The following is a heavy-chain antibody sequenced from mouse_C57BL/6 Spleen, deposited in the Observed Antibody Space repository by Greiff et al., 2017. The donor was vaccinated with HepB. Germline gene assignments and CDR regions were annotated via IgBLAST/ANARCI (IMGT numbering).Heavy chain of an antibody. CDR3: ARKEDYYGSSHWYFDV. CDR1: GYTFTGYW. V-gene: IGHV1-9*01. Sequence: VQLQQSGAELMKPGASVKLSCKATGYTFTGYWIEWVKQRPGHGLEWIGEILPGSGSTNYNEKFKGKATFTADTSSNTAYMQLSSLTTEDSAIYYCARKEDYYGSSHWYFDVWGTGTTVTVSS. J-gene: IGHJ1*03. D-gene: IGHD1-1*01. CDR2: ILPGSGST.